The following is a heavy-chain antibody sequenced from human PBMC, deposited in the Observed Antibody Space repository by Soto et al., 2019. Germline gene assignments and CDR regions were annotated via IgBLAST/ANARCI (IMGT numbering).Heavy chain of an antibody. J-gene: IGHJ4*02. CDR1: GFTFSSSA. Sequence: EVQLLESGGGLVQPGGSLRLSCAASGFTFSSSAMSWVRQAPGKGLEWVSAINHVGSSTYYADSVKGRFTISRDNSKNKLYLQMNSLRAEDTAIYYCAKGVYCTSTSCFRPAYFDYWGQGTLVTVSS. CDR3: AKGVYCTSTSCFRPAYFDY. CDR2: INHVGSST. D-gene: IGHD2-2*01. V-gene: IGHV3-23*01.